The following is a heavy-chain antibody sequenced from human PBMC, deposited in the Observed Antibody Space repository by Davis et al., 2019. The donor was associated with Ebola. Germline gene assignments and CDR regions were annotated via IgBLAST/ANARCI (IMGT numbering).Heavy chain of an antibody. Sequence: ASVKVSCKASGYSLTDDGISWVRQAPGQGLEWMGWISAYNGNTNYAQKVQGRITMTTDTSTSTAYMELRSLRSDDTARYYCARDVRGITGPSEYWGQGTLVTVSS. CDR2: ISAYNGNT. CDR1: GYSLTDDG. J-gene: IGHJ4*02. V-gene: IGHV1-18*01. D-gene: IGHD1-1*01. CDR3: ARDVRGITGPSEY.